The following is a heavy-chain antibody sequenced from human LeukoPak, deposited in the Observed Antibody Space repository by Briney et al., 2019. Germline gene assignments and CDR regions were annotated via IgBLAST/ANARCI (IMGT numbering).Heavy chain of an antibody. J-gene: IGHJ5*02. Sequence: ASVKVSCKASGGTFSNYPIIWVRQAPGRGLEWLGGIIPIYGTANYAQMFQGRITLTAHESTATAYMELSSLTSDGTAMYFCATHTGGYNYWWFDIWGQGTLVTVSS. CDR3: ATHTGGYNYWWFDI. D-gene: IGHD5-24*01. CDR1: GGTFSNYP. CDR2: IIPIYGTA. V-gene: IGHV1-69*13.